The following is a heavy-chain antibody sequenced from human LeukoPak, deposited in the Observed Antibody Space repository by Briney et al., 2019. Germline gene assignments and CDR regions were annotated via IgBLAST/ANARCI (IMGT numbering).Heavy chain of an antibody. CDR1: GFTFSSYG. CDR3: AKDQLLSSCYYYGMDV. CDR2: ISYDGSNK. J-gene: IGHJ6*02. Sequence: GGSLRLSCAASGFTFSSYGMHWVRQAPGKGLEWVAVISYDGSNKYYADSVKGRFTISRDNSKNTLYLQMNSLRAEDTAVYYCAKDQLLSSCYYYGMDVWGQGTTVTVSS. V-gene: IGHV3-30*18. D-gene: IGHD6-6*01.